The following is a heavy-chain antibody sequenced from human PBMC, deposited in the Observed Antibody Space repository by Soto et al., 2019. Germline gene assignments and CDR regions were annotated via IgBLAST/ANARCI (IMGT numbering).Heavy chain of an antibody. CDR3: ARALYYYDNSGLAY. V-gene: IGHV1-18*01. CDR1: GYTFTSYG. D-gene: IGHD3-22*01. J-gene: IGHJ4*02. CDR2: TNIYSGDA. Sequence: QVRLEQSGPEVKKTGASVKVSCKASGYTFTSYGISWLRQAPGQGLEWMGWTNIYSGDANYAQSFQDRVTVTSDTSTNTVYMEMRTLRSDDTGVYYCARALYYYDNSGLAYWGQGTLVTVSS.